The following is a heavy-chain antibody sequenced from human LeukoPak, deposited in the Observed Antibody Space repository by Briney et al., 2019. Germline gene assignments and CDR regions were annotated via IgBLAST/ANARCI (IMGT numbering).Heavy chain of an antibody. D-gene: IGHD2-2*01. CDR2: INHSGST. CDR1: GGSVSSGSYY. V-gene: IGHV4-39*07. J-gene: IGHJ3*01. CDR3: ASPPYCSSTSCPP. Sequence: SETLSLTCTVSGGSVSSGSYYWSWIRQPPGKGLEWIGEINHSGSTNYNPSLKSRVTISVDTSKNQFSLKLSSVTAADTAVYYCASPPYCSSTSCPPWGQGTMVTVSS.